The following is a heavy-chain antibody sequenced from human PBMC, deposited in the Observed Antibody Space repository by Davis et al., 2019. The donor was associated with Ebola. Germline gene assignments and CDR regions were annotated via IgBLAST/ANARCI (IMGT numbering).Heavy chain of an antibody. D-gene: IGHD6-6*01. V-gene: IGHV3-7*01. J-gene: IGHJ4*02. CDR3: ATEYSSSSAFDY. CDR2: IKQDGSEK. CDR1: GFTFSSYW. Sequence: PGGSLRLSCAASGFTFSSYWMSWVRQAPGKGLEWVANIKQDGSEKYYVDSVKGRFTISRDNAKNSLYLQMNSLRADDTAVYYCATEYSSSSAFDYWGQGTLVTVSS.